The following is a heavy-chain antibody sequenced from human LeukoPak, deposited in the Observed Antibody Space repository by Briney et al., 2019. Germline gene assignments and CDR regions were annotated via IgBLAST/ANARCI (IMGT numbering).Heavy chain of an antibody. J-gene: IGHJ4*02. D-gene: IGHD1-1*01. Sequence: GGSLRLSCAASGFTFSSYAMSWVRQAPGKGLEWVSAFSGGGGSTYYADSVKGRFTISRDNSKNTLYLQINSLRVEDTAVYYCARDQLGAVLYFDYWGQGALVTVSS. CDR3: ARDQLGAVLYFDY. CDR2: FSGGGGST. CDR1: GFTFSSYA. V-gene: IGHV3-23*01.